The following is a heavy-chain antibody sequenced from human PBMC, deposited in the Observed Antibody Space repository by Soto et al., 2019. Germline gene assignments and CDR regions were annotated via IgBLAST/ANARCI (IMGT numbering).Heavy chain of an antibody. CDR2: ISPHNDRT. CDR3: ARDLYYSSGRYFDHGDFDI. CDR1: GYNFTSYG. J-gene: IGHJ3*02. Sequence: QVQLVQSGADVKKPGASVKVSCKASGYNFTSYGISWVRQAPGQGLEWMGWISPHNDRTKYARRFQDRGTMTTETPTSTVYMELGSLRSDDNAVYYCARDLYYSSGRYFDHGDFDIWGQGTVVTVSS. D-gene: IGHD6-19*01. V-gene: IGHV1-18*01.